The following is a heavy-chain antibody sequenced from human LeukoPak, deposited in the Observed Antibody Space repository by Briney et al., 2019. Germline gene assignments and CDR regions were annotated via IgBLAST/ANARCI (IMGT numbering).Heavy chain of an antibody. J-gene: IGHJ5*02. CDR3: ARGGGRPYCSGGSCYSWFDP. CDR2: ISSSGSTI. D-gene: IGHD2-15*01. CDR1: GFTFSSYE. V-gene: IGHV3-48*03. Sequence: GGSLRLSCAASGFTFSSYEMNWVRQAPGKGLEWVSYISSSGSTIYYADSVKGRFTISRDNAKNSLYLQMNSLRAEDTVVYYCARGGGRPYCSGGSCYSWFDPWGQGTLVTVSS.